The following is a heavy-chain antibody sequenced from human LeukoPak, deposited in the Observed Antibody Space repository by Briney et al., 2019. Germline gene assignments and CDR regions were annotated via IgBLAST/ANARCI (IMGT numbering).Heavy chain of an antibody. Sequence: PGGSLRLSCAASGLTFSGCAMSWVRQAPGKGLEWVSAISGSGSNTYYADSVKGRFTISRDNSRNTLYLQMNSLGAEDSAVYYCAKDQSGYYRPFDYWGQGTLVTVSS. CDR3: AKDQSGYYRPFDY. CDR1: GLTFSGCA. CDR2: ISGSGSNT. V-gene: IGHV3-23*01. D-gene: IGHD3-22*01. J-gene: IGHJ4*02.